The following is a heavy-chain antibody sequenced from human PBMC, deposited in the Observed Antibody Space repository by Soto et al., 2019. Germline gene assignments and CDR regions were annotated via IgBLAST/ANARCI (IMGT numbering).Heavy chain of an antibody. CDR1: GFTFRDYA. V-gene: IGHV3-30-3*01. J-gene: IGHJ6*02. Sequence: PGGSLRLSCEASGFTFRDYAMHWVRQAPGKGLEWVAAIPSDGSAQHYADSVKGRFTISRDNSKNTLYLQMSSLRAEDTAVYYCAKGDIVATISPYYYYGMDVWGQGTTVTVSS. CDR2: IPSDGSAQ. CDR3: AKGDIVATISPYYYYGMDV. D-gene: IGHD5-12*01.